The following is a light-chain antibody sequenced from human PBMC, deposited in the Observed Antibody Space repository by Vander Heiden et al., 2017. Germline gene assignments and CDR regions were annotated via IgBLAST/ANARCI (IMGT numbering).Light chain of an antibody. CDR3: QQYYGTPPWT. CDR1: QSVLYSSNNKNY. Sequence: EIVMTQSPDSLAVSLGERATINCKSSQSVLYSSNNKNYLAWYQQKPGQPPKLLIYWASTRESGVPDRFSGSGSGTDFTLTISSLQAEDVAVYYCQQYYGTPPWTFGQGTKVEIK. J-gene: IGKJ1*01. CDR2: WAS. V-gene: IGKV4-1*01.